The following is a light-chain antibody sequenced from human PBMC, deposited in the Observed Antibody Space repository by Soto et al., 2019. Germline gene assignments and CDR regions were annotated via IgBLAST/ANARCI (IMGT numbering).Light chain of an antibody. J-gene: IGKJ4*01. Sequence: IQMTQSPSSLSASVGDRVTITCQASQGISNYLNWYQQRPGKAPKLLIYDASNLETGVPSRFSGSGSGTDFTFTISSLQPEDVATYYCQQYDNLPLTFGGGTKVDIK. V-gene: IGKV1-33*01. CDR1: QGISNY. CDR2: DAS. CDR3: QQYDNLPLT.